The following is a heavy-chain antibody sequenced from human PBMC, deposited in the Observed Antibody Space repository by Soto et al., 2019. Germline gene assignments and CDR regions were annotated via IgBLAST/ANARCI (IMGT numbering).Heavy chain of an antibody. V-gene: IGHV3-33*08. CDR1: GFTFSSYC. Sequence: GGSLRLSCAASGFTFSSYCMSWVRQAPGKGLEWVAVIWYDGSNKYYADSVKGRFTISRDNSKKTVYLQMNSLRAEDTAVYYCARDHIALDYWGQGTQVTVS. CDR3: ARDHIALDY. D-gene: IGHD6-13*01. J-gene: IGHJ4*02. CDR2: IWYDGSNK.